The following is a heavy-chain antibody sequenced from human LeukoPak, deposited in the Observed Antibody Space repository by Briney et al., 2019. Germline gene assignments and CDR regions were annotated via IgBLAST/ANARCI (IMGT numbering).Heavy chain of an antibody. D-gene: IGHD1-26*01. V-gene: IGHV3-30-3*01. CDR2: ISYDGSNK. CDR3: ARDLTSGSLFDY. J-gene: IGHJ4*02. Sequence: GRSLRLSCAASGFTFSSYAMHWVRQAPGKGLEWVAVISYDGSNKYYADSVKGRFTISRDNSKNTLYLQMNSLRAEDTAAYYCARDLTSGSLFDYWGQGTLVTVSS. CDR1: GFTFSSYA.